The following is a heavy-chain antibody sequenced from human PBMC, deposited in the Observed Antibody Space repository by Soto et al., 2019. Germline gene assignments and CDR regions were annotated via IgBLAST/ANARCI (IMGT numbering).Heavy chain of an antibody. V-gene: IGHV4-39*01. CDR3: ARQYCSGGSCYSIGNWFDP. Sequence: SETLSLTCTVSGGSISSTSYYWGWIRQPPGKGLEWIGIIYYSGSTYYNPSLKSRVTISVDTSKNQFSLKLSSVTAADTAVYYCARQYCSGGSCYSIGNWFDPWGQGTLVTVSS. J-gene: IGHJ5*02. D-gene: IGHD2-15*01. CDR1: GGSISSTSYY. CDR2: IYYSGST.